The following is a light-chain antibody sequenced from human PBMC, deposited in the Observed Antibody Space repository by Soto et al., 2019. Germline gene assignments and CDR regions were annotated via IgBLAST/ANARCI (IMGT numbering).Light chain of an antibody. J-gene: IGKJ1*01. Sequence: ESVLTQSPGTLSLSPGERATLSCRASQNVDSTYLAWYQHKPGQAPRLLISGASTRATGLPARFSGSGSGTEFTLTISSLQSEDFAVYYCQQYNNWPGTFGQGTKVDIK. CDR1: QNVDSTY. CDR2: GAS. V-gene: IGKV3-15*01. CDR3: QQYNNWPGT.